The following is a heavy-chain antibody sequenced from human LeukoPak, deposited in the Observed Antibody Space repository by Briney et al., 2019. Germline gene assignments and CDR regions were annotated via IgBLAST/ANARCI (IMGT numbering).Heavy chain of an antibody. D-gene: IGHD6-13*01. J-gene: IGHJ4*02. CDR2: IYYRVTS. CDR3: AKDRAAAGTEPFDY. Sequence: SETLSLTCTVSGDSISTYYWSWIRQHPGKGLEWIGYIYYRVTSDYNPSLKSRVTMSVDMSTRQISLKLSSVTAADTAVYYCAKDRAAAGTEPFDYWGQGTLVTVSS. CDR1: GDSISTYY. V-gene: IGHV4-59*01.